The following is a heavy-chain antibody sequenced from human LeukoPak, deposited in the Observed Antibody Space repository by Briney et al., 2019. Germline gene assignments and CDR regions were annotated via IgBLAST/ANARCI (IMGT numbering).Heavy chain of an antibody. V-gene: IGHV1-2*06. Sequence: GASVKVSCKASGYTFTSHDINWVRQAPGQGLEWMGRINPNNGATNYAQKLQGRVTITGDTSISTAYMELSSLRSDDAAVYYCTRESGSYHGNDYWGQGTLVTVSS. J-gene: IGHJ4*02. CDR3: TRESGSYHGNDY. D-gene: IGHD1-26*01. CDR2: INPNNGAT. CDR1: GYTFTSHD.